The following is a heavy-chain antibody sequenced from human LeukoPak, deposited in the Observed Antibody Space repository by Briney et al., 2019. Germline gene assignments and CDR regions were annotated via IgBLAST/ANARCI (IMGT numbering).Heavy chain of an antibody. CDR2: IYTSGST. J-gene: IGHJ5*02. Sequence: TSETLSLACTVSGGSISSYYWSWIRQPAGKGLEWIGRIYTSGSTNYNPSLKSRVTMSVDTSKNQFSLKLSSVTAADTAVYYCARDFIAGSNARWFDPWGQGTLVTVSS. CDR3: ARDFIAGSNARWFDP. CDR1: GGSISSYY. V-gene: IGHV4-4*07. D-gene: IGHD6-13*01.